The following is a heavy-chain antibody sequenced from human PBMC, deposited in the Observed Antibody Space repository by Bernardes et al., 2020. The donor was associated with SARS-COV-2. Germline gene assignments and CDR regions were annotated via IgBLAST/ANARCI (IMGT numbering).Heavy chain of an antibody. J-gene: IGHJ4*02. CDR2: IYTSGST. CDR1: GGSVNIGSDY. D-gene: IGHD3-22*01. Sequence: SETLSLRCTVSGGSVNIGSDYWNWVLQPARKGLEWIGRIYTSGSTKYNPSLNSRVIISIDRSMNQFSLKLSSVTAADTAVYYCARTKVYYDSSGQPAYYFDYWGQGTLVTVSS. V-gene: IGHV4-61*02. CDR3: ARTKVYYDSSGQPAYYFDY.